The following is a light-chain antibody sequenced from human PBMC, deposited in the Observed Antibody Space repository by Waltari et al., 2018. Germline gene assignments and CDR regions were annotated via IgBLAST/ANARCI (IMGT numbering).Light chain of an antibody. J-gene: IGKJ2*01. V-gene: IGKV1-5*03. Sequence: DIQLSQSPSTLSASVADRVTITCRASQRLSVWLACYHQKPGKAPKLLSYKASYLENGVPSRFSGSGSGTEFTLTISSLQPDDFATYDCHQYSSYSPFGQGTKLEIK. CDR2: KAS. CDR3: HQYSSYSP. CDR1: QRLSVW.